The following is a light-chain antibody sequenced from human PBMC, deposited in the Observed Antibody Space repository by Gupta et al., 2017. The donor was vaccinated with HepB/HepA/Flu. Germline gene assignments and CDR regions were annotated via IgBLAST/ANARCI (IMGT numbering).Light chain of an antibody. CDR3: MQTRQTPCT. V-gene: IGKV2-28*01. CDR2: VDS. CDR1: QSLLDSNGYNY. Sequence: DIVMTQSPLSLPVTPGEPASISCRSSQSLLDSNGYNYLIWYLQKPGQSPQLLIYVDSNRPSGVPDRFSGSGSGTDFTLKISRGEAEDVGVYYCMQTRQTPCTFGQGTKLEIK. J-gene: IGKJ2*02.